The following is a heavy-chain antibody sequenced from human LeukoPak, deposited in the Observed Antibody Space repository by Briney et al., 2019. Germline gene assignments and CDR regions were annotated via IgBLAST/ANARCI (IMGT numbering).Heavy chain of an antibody. CDR1: GFTVSSNH. Sequence: GGSLRLSCAASGFTVSSNHMNWVRQAPGQGLEWVSLLHSAGNTNYADSVKGRFTISRDNSKNTLYLQMNSLRVEDTAVYYCARGGWSGYSLWGQGTLVTVSS. J-gene: IGHJ4*02. V-gene: IGHV3-53*01. D-gene: IGHD3-3*01. CDR3: ARGGWSGYSL. CDR2: LHSAGNT.